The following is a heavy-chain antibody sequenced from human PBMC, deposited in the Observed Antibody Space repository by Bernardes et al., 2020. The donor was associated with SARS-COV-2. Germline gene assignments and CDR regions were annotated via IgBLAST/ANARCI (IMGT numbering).Heavy chain of an antibody. V-gene: IGHV4-34*01. CDR2: INHSGTT. D-gene: IGHD1-26*01. CDR1: GGSFSRYY. Sequence: TLSLTCGVFGGSFSRYYWTWIRQPPGKGLEWIGEINHSGTTNYNVSLNSRVTISIDTSKNQVSLKMRSLTAADTGVYYCARGRGSMDVWAKGTTVTVSS. CDR3: ARGRGSMDV. J-gene: IGHJ6*03.